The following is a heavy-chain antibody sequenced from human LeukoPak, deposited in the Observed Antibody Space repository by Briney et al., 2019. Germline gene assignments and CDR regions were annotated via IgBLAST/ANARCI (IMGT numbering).Heavy chain of an antibody. CDR2: ISADNGNT. D-gene: IGHD1-1*01. CDR3: VKTGTYYYGMDV. J-gene: IGHJ6*02. CDR1: GYTLSNHA. V-gene: IGHV1-18*04. Sequence: ASVKVSCKGSGYTLSNHAFSWVRQAPGQGLEWMGWISADNGNTNHAQKFQGRVSLTTDTSTSTAYMELRSLRSDDTAVYYCVKTGTYYYGMDVWGQGTTVTVSS.